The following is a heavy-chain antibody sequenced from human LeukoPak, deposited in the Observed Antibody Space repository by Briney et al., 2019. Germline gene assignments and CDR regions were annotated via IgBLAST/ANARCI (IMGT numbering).Heavy chain of an antibody. CDR1: GVSISSSNSY. CDR3: ARDMEGAFDI. D-gene: IGHD3-10*01. CDR2: IYYSGNT. J-gene: IGHJ3*02. V-gene: IGHV4-39*07. Sequence: PSETLSLTCTVSGVSISSSNSYWGWIRQPPGKGLEWIGSIYYSGNTYYNASLKSQVSISIDTSKNQFSLKLSSVTAADTAVYYCARDMEGAFDIWGQGTMVTVSS.